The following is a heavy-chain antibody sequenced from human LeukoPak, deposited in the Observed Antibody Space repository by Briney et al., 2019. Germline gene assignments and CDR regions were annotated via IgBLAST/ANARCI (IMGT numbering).Heavy chain of an antibody. CDR3: ARQQYYYDSSGYRAPGRWYFAL. CDR1: GGSISSYY. V-gene: IGHV4-39*01. CDR2: IYYSGST. D-gene: IGHD3-22*01. J-gene: IGHJ2*01. Sequence: SETLSLTCTVSGGSISSYYWGWIRQPPGKGLEWIGSIYYSGSTYYTPSLYSRVTISVDTSKNQFSLKLSSVTAADTAVYYCARQQYYYDSSGYRAPGRWYFALWGRGTLVTVSS.